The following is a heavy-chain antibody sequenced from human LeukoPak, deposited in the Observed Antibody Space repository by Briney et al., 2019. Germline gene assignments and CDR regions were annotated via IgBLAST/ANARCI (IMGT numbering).Heavy chain of an antibody. CDR3: TTRRQDGW. Sequence: GGSLRLSCVGSGFTFSDAWMSWVRQAPGKGLEWVGRIKSKSDGGTIDYAAPVKGRFTISRGDSRNTLYLQMNSLKTEDTAVYYCTTRRQDGWWGQGTLVTVS. CDR2: IKSKSDGGTI. D-gene: IGHD2-15*01. V-gene: IGHV3-15*01. J-gene: IGHJ4*02. CDR1: GFTFSDAW.